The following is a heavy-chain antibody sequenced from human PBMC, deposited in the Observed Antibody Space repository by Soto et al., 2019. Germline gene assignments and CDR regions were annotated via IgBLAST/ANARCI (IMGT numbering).Heavy chain of an antibody. CDR2: ISYDGSNK. Sequence: QVQLVESGGGVVQPGRSLRLSCAASGFTFSSYGMHWVRQAPGKGLEWVAVISYDGSNKYYADSVKGRFTISRDNSKNTLNLQMNSLRAEDTAVYYCAKGRGSEYCSGGSCYDHDAFDIWGQGTMVTVSS. J-gene: IGHJ3*02. D-gene: IGHD2-15*01. CDR1: GFTFSSYG. CDR3: AKGRGSEYCSGGSCYDHDAFDI. V-gene: IGHV3-30*18.